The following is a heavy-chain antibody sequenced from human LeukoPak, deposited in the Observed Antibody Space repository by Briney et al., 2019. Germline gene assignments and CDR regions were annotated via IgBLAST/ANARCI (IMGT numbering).Heavy chain of an antibody. V-gene: IGHV3-66*03. D-gene: IGHD5-24*01. J-gene: IGHJ4*02. CDR2: ISSSSRDI. Sequence: GGSLRLSCKVSGFTVSSNSWSWVRQAPGKGLEWVAAISSSSRDIFYADSVKGRFTISRDNSKNTLYLQMNSLRAEDTAVYYCARERRDGYNLIDYWGQGTLVTVSS. CDR3: ARERRDGYNLIDY. CDR1: GFTVSSNS.